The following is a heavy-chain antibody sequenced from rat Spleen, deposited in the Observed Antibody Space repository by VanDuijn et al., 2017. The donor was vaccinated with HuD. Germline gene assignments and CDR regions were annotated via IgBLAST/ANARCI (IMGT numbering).Heavy chain of an antibody. CDR3: ARLGVPLYGGSGPFDY. CDR1: GFTFSNYG. D-gene: IGHD1-11*01. CDR2: IIYDGSST. J-gene: IGHJ2*01. Sequence: EVQLVESGGGLVQPGRSLKLSCAASGFTFSNYGMAWVRQAPTKGLEWVATIIYDGSSTYYRDSVKGRFTISRDNAKSTLYLQMDSLRSEDTATYYCARLGVPLYGGSGPFDYWGQGVMVTVSS. V-gene: IGHV5-29*01.